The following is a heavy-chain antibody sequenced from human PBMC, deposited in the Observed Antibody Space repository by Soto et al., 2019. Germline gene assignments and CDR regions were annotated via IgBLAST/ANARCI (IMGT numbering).Heavy chain of an antibody. CDR2: ISSGGGST. V-gene: IGHV3-64*01. CDR1: GFTFSTYA. D-gene: IGHD1-20*01. CDR3: ARYNLGDGYSYYLDY. Sequence: GGSLRLSCAASGFTFSTYAMQWVRQAPGKGLEYVSAISSGGGSTYYSNSVKGTFTISRDNSKNTLYLQMGSLRAEDMAVYYCARYNLGDGYSYYLDYWGQGTLVTVSS. J-gene: IGHJ4*02.